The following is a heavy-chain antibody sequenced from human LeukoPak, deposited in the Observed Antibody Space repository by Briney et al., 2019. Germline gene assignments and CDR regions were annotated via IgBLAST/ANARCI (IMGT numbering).Heavy chain of an antibody. CDR3: ARVLCGDYPGWFDP. D-gene: IGHD4-17*01. CDR2: IKEDGSEK. CDR1: GFTFGSYW. V-gene: IGHV3-7*01. Sequence: GGSLRLSCVASGFTFGSYWMSWVRQAPGKGLEWVAIIKEDGSEKYYVDSVKGRFTISRDNAKNSLYLQMNSLRAEDTAVYYCARVLCGDYPGWFDPWGQGTLVTVSS. J-gene: IGHJ5*02.